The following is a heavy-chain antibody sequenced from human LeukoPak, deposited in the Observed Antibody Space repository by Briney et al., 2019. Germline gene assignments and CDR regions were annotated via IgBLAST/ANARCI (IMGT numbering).Heavy chain of an antibody. CDR3: ARDRSIAVAGTLHRNYYYGMDV. CDR2: ISYDGSNK. V-gene: IGHV3-30*04. D-gene: IGHD6-19*01. J-gene: IGHJ6*02. CDR1: GFTFSSYA. Sequence: GGSLRLSCAASGFTFSSYAMHWVRQAPGKGLEWVAVISYDGSNKYYADSVKGRFTISRDNSKNTLYLQMNSLRAEDTAVYYCARDRSIAVAGTLHRNYYYGMDVWGQGTTVTVSS.